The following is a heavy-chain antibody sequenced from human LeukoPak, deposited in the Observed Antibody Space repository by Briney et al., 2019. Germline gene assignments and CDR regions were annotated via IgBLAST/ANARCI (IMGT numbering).Heavy chain of an antibody. CDR1: GFTFSSYG. D-gene: IGHD3-10*01. Sequence: GGSLRLSCAAFGFTFSSYGMHWVRQAPGKGLEWVAVISYDGSNKYYADSVKGRFTISRDNSKNTLYLQMNSLRAEDTAVYYCAKGWLWFGELLSPSYYYGMDVWGKGTTVTVSS. CDR3: AKGWLWFGELLSPSYYYGMDV. J-gene: IGHJ6*04. V-gene: IGHV3-30*18. CDR2: ISYDGSNK.